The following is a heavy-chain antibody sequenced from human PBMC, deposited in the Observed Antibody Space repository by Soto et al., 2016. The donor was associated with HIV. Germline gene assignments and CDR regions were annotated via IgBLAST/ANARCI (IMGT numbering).Heavy chain of an antibody. Sequence: EVNLLESGGGLVQPGGSLKLSCGASGFTFGNYAMSWVRQAPGKGLEWVSGISDSGGNTYYADSVKGRFTISGDNSKNTLYLQMNSLRAEDTAVYYCAKDLRMTMVQGFIDALDFWGQGTMVTVSS. D-gene: IGHD3-10*01. CDR3: AKDLRMTMVQGFIDALDF. CDR1: GFTFGNYA. V-gene: IGHV3-23*01. CDR2: ISDSGGNT. J-gene: IGHJ3*01.